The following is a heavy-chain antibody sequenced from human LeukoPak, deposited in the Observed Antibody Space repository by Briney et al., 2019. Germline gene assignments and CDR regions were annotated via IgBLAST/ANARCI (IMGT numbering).Heavy chain of an antibody. V-gene: IGHV3-53*01. CDR2: IYSGTI. D-gene: IGHD4/OR15-4a*01. CDR3: ARRAGAYSHPYDY. Sequence: GGSLRLSCTVSGFTVSSNSMSWDRQAPGKGLEWVSFIYSGTIHYSDSVKGRFTISRDNSKNTLYLQMNSLRAEDTAVYYCARRAGAYSHPYDYWGQGTLVTVSS. J-gene: IGHJ4*02. CDR1: GFTVSSNS.